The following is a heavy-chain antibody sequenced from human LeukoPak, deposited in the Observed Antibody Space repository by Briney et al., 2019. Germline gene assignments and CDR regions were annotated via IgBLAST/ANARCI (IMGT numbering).Heavy chain of an antibody. CDR2: IYYSGST. CDR3: ARTSYGGDY. J-gene: IGHJ4*02. Sequence: PSETLSLTCTVSGGSISSSSYYWGWIRQPPGTGLEWVGSIYYSGSTYYNPSLKSRVTISVDTSKNQFSLKLSSVTAADTAVYYCARTSYGGDYWGQGTLVTVSS. V-gene: IGHV4-39*01. D-gene: IGHD2-2*01. CDR1: GGSISSSSYY.